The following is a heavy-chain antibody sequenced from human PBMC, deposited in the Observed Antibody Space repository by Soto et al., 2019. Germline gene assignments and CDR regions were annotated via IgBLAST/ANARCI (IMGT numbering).Heavy chain of an antibody. Sequence: QVQLMQSGAEVKKPGASVKVSCKASGYTFISYGISWVRQAPGQGLEWMGWISGYNGNTKYAQKLQGRVTMTTDTSTSTAFMELRSLRSDNTAVYYCAIDLGAQIVDYWGQGTLVTVSS. D-gene: IGHD1-26*01. CDR3: AIDLGAQIVDY. CDR1: GYTFISYG. J-gene: IGHJ4*02. CDR2: ISGYNGNT. V-gene: IGHV1-18*01.